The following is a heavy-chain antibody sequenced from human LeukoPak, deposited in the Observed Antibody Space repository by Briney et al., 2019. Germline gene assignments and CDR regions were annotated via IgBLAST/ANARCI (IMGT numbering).Heavy chain of an antibody. J-gene: IGHJ4*02. D-gene: IGHD6-13*01. CDR1: PGSISSYY. CDR2: IYHSGST. CDR3: ARGAGYSSSWNDY. V-gene: IGHV4-38-2*02. Sequence: SETLTLTCTVSPGSISSYYWSWIRQPPGKGLEWIESIYHSGSTYYNPSLKSRVTISVDTSKNQFSLKLSSVTAADTAVYYCARGAGYSSSWNDYWGQGTLVTVSS.